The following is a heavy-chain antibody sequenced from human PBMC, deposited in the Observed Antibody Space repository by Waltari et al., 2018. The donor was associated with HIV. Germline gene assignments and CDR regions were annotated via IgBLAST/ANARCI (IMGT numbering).Heavy chain of an antibody. CDR2: FEPEDGET. J-gene: IGHJ6*02. D-gene: IGHD4-17*01. CDR1: GYTLTELS. V-gene: IGHV1-24*01. Sequence: VQLVQSVAAVKKTGDSVKASCKVSGYTLTELSMPWVRHAPGQALEWMGGFEPEDGETIDAQKFQGRITMTDDTSTDTAYMELISLISEDTAVYYCATGEDDYCGNSDYYYGMDVWGQGTTVTVSS. CDR3: ATGEDDYCGNSDYYYGMDV.